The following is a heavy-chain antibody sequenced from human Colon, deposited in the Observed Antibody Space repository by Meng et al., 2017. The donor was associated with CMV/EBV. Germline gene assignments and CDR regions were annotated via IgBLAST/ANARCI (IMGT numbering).Heavy chain of an antibody. CDR2: ISGSGGVT. J-gene: IGHJ6*02. D-gene: IGHD2-2*01. CDR3: AKDCATTRCPSGYYYGMDV. V-gene: IGHV3-23*01. Sequence: GESLKISCAASGFTFSSYAMSWFRQAPGKGLEWVSVISGSGGVTYYADSVKGRFTISRDNSKNTVYLQMNSLRAEDTVVYYCAKDCATTRCPSGYYYGMDVWGQGTTVTVSS. CDR1: GFTFSSYA.